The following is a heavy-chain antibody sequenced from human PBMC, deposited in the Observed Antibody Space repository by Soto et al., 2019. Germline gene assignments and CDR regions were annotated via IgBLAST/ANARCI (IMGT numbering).Heavy chain of an antibody. Sequence: GASVKVSCKASGYTFTGYYMHWVRQAPGQGLEWMGWINPNSGGTNYAQKFQGWVTMTRDTSISTAYMELSRLRSDDTAVYYCAISKSTSDGWFDPWGQGTLVTVSS. CDR3: AISKSTSDGWFDP. CDR2: INPNSGGT. V-gene: IGHV1-2*04. J-gene: IGHJ5*02. D-gene: IGHD3-3*02. CDR1: GYTFTGYY.